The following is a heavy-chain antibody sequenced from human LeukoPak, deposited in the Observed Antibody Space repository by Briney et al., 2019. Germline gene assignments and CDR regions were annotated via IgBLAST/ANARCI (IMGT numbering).Heavy chain of an antibody. Sequence: SETLSLTCTVSGGSISSYYWSWIRQPPGKGLEWIGYIYHSGSTYYNPSLKSRVTISVDRSKNQFSLKLSSVTAADTAVYYCAGYSYGFDAFDIWGQGTMVTVSS. CDR2: IYHSGST. V-gene: IGHV4-59*04. J-gene: IGHJ3*02. CDR3: AGYSYGFDAFDI. D-gene: IGHD5-18*01. CDR1: GGSISSYY.